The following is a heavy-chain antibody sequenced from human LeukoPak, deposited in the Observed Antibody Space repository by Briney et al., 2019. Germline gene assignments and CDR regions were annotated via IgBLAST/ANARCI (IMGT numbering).Heavy chain of an antibody. CDR1: GYIFTSYN. J-gene: IGHJ5*02. D-gene: IGHD3-10*01. CDR3: ARDMALLWFGDPEGFDP. Sequence: GASVKVSCKASGYIFTSYNIYWVRQAPGQGLEWMGIINPSGGSTNYAQKFQGRVTMTRDTSTSTIYMELSSLRSEDTAVYYCARDMALLWFGDPEGFDPWGQGTLVTASS. CDR2: INPSGGST. V-gene: IGHV1-46*01.